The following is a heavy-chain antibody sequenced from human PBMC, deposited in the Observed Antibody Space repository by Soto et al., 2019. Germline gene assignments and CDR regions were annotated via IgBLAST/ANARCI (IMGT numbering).Heavy chain of an antibody. CDR2: ISDDGSTT. J-gene: IGHJ4*02. CDR3: TRGPRVSSTGTGAH. CDR1: GFTFSAYW. V-gene: IGHV3-74*01. D-gene: IGHD1-1*01. Sequence: AGGSLRLSCEVSGFTFSAYWMHWVRQVPGKGLIWVSRISDDGSTTTYADSVKGRFTISRDNAKNTLYLQMNSLRADDTGLYYCTRGPRVSSTGTGAHWRQGTLGTVSS.